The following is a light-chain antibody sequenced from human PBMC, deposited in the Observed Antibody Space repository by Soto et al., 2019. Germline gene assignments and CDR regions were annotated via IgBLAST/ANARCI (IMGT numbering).Light chain of an antibody. J-gene: IGKJ2*01. CDR2: QTS. Sequence: DIQMTQSPATLSASVGDRVTLTCRASQSISKYLAWYQQKPGKAPKLLIYQTSSLQSGVPSRFSGSGSGTEFTLPISSLQPDDFATYCCQQSKTLYTFGQGTKLEIK. V-gene: IGKV1-5*03. CDR3: QQSKTLYT. CDR1: QSISKY.